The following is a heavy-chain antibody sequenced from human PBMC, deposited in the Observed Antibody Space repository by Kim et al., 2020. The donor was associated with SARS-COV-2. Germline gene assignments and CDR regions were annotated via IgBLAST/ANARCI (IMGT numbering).Heavy chain of an antibody. D-gene: IGHD3-10*01. CDR3: ARGRITMVRGVIISRSYY. CDR1: GGSFSGYY. J-gene: IGHJ6*01. CDR2: INHSGST. V-gene: IGHV4-34*01. Sequence: SETLSLTCAVYGGSFSGYYWSWIRQPPGKGLEWIGEINHSGSTNYNPSLKSRVTISVDTSKNQFSLKLSSVTAADTAVYYCARGRITMVRGVIISRSYY.